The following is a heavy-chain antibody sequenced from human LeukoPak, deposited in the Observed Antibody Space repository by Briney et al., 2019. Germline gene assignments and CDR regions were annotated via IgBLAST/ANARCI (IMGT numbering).Heavy chain of an antibody. D-gene: IGHD2-15*01. V-gene: IGHV3-21*04. CDR3: AKNLYCGGGSCYPSALGMDV. J-gene: IGHJ6*02. CDR1: GFPFSGYS. CDR2: ISSSAAYI. Sequence: GGSLRLSCAASGFPFSGYSLHWVRQAPGKGLEWVSSISSSAAYIAYADSVKGRFTISRDNSKNTLFLQMNSLRAEDTAVYYCAKNLYCGGGSCYPSALGMDVWGQGSTVTVSS.